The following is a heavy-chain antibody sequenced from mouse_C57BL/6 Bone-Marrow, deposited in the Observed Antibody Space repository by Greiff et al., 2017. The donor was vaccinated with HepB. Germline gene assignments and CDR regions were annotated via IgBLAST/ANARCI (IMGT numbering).Heavy chain of an antibody. CDR3: ARLTVVATDYAMDY. CDR2: ISSGGSYT. D-gene: IGHD1-1*01. V-gene: IGHV5-6*01. J-gene: IGHJ4*01. CDR1: GFTFSSYG. Sequence: EVQLVESGGDLVKPGGSLKLSCAASGFTFSSYGMSWVRQTPDKRLEWVATISSGGSYTYYPDSVKGRFTISRDNAKNTLYLQMSSLKSEDTAMYYCARLTVVATDYAMDYWGQGTSVTVAS.